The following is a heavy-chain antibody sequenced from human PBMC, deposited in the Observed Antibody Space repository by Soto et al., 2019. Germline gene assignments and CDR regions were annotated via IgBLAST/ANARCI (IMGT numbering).Heavy chain of an antibody. D-gene: IGHD6-6*01. CDR3: ARGQLRDCWYFDL. CDR2: IYYSGST. J-gene: IGHJ2*01. CDR1: GGSISSYF. Sequence: QVQLQESGPGLVKPSETLSLTCTVSGGSISSYFWSWILQPPGKGLEWIGYIYYSGSTNYNPSLKSRVTVSVDTSKNQVSLKLNSVTAADTAVYYCARGQLRDCWYFDLWGRGTLVTVSS. V-gene: IGHV4-59*01.